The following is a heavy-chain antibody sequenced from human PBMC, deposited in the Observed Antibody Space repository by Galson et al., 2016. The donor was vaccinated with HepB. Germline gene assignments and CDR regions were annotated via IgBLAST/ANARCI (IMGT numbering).Heavy chain of an antibody. CDR2: IVPIVDVV. CDR3: ARDSPITIFGVVPHHH. V-gene: IGHV1-69*04. CDR1: GDTFSSYT. J-gene: IGHJ1*01. Sequence: SVKVSCKASGDTFSSYTITWVRQAPGQGLEWMGRIVPIVDVVDYAQRFQGRITITADKSTNTAYMELSSLTSEGTALYYCARDSPITIFGVVPHHHWGQGTLVTVSS. D-gene: IGHD3-3*01.